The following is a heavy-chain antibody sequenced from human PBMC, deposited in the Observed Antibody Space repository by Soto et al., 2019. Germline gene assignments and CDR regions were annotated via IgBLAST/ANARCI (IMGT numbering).Heavy chain of an antibody. D-gene: IGHD2-21*02. Sequence: GESLKISCKGSGYSFTSYWISWVRQMPGKGLEWMGRIDPSDSYTNYSPSFQGHVTISADKSISTAYLQWSSLKASDTAMYYCASHTAYCGGDCNAFDIWGQGTWDTVS. V-gene: IGHV5-10-1*01. CDR3: ASHTAYCGGDCNAFDI. J-gene: IGHJ3*02. CDR1: GYSFTSYW. CDR2: IDPSDSYT.